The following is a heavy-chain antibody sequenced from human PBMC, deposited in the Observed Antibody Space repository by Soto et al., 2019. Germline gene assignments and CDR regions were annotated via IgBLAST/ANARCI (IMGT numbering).Heavy chain of an antibody. CDR2: ISYDGSNK. CDR3: AKSHDILLEGSDY. V-gene: IGHV3-30*18. CDR1: GFTFSSYG. D-gene: IGHD3-9*01. Sequence: GSLRLSCAASGFTFSSYGMHWVRQAPGKGLEWVAVISYDGSNKYYADSVKGRFTISRDNSKNTLYLQMNSLRAEDTAVYYCAKSHDILLEGSDYWGQGTLVTVSS. J-gene: IGHJ4*02.